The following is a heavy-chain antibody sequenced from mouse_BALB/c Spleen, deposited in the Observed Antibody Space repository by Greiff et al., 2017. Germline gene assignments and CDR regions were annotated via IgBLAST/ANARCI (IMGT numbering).Heavy chain of an antibody. Sequence: EVQVVESGGDLVKPGGSLKLSCAASGFTFSSYGMSWVRQTPDKRLEWVATISSGGSYTYYPDSVKGRFTISRDNAKNTLYLQMSSVKSEDTAMYYCARHGHYGSSYGYFDVWGAGTTVTVSS. V-gene: IGHV5-6*01. CDR2: ISSGGSYT. D-gene: IGHD1-1*01. CDR3: ARHGHYGSSYGYFDV. CDR1: GFTFSSYG. J-gene: IGHJ1*01.